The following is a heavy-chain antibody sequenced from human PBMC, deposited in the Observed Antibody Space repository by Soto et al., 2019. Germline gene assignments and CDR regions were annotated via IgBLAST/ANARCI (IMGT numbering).Heavy chain of an antibody. D-gene: IGHD2-8*01. CDR3: AADATAWQQMVPSDY. J-gene: IGHJ4*02. CDR1: GFTFTSPA. Sequence: GASVKVSCKXSGFTFTSPAFQGVRQARGQRLEWIGWIAVGSGYTNYAQRFQDRVTLTRDMSTATTYMELSRLTSEDTAIYYCAADATAWQQMVPSDYWGQGTLVTVSS. CDR2: IAVGSGYT. V-gene: IGHV1-58*01.